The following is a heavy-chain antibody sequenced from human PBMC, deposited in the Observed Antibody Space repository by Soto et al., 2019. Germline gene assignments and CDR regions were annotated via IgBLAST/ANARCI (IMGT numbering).Heavy chain of an antibody. V-gene: IGHV1-69*12. CDR1: GGTFSSYA. CDR3: ASRYSSSWYFDY. CDR2: IIPIFGTA. Sequence: QVQLVQSGAEVKKPGSSVKVSCKASGGTFSSYAISWVRQAPGQGLEWMGGIIPIFGTANYAQKFQGRVTITADESTNTAYRELSSLRSEDTAVYYCASRYSSSWYFDYWGQGTLVTVSS. J-gene: IGHJ4*02. D-gene: IGHD6-13*01.